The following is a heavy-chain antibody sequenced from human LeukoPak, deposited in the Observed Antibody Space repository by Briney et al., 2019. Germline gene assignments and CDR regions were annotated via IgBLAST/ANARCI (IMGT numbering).Heavy chain of an antibody. J-gene: IGHJ4*02. CDR3: ARDRRSYCGGDCAIDY. Sequence: PGGSLRLSCAASGFTFSNAWMSWVRQGPGKGLEWVSYISSSSSTIYYADSVKGRFTISRDNAKNSLYLQMNSLRDEDTAVYYCARDRRSYCGGDCAIDYWGQGTLVTVSS. CDR2: ISSSSSTI. CDR1: GFTFSNAW. D-gene: IGHD2-21*02. V-gene: IGHV3-48*02.